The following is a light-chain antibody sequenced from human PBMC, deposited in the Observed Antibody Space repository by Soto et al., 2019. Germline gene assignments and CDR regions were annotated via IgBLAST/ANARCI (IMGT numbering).Light chain of an antibody. CDR2: RNH. CDR3: AAWNYSLRAVV. Sequence: QSVLTQSPSASGTPGQRVTISCSGSTSNIGTYAVNWYQQLPGTAPTLLIFRNHQRPSGVPDRFSGSKSGTSASLAIRGPKTAHEGDYYCAAWNYSLRAVVFGGGTKLTVL. J-gene: IGLJ2*01. CDR1: TSNIGTYA. V-gene: IGLV1-44*01.